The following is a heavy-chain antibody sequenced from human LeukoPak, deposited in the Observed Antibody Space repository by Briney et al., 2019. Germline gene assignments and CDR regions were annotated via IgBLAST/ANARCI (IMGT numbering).Heavy chain of an antibody. V-gene: IGHV1-2*02. CDR1: GYTFTGYY. CDR2: INPNSGGT. J-gene: IGHJ4*02. D-gene: IGHD6-13*01. Sequence: ASVKVSCKASGYTFTGYYMHWVRQAPGQGLEWMGWINPNSGGTNHAHKFQVRVTMTTDTSISTAYMEPSRLRSEDTAVYYCARISGAGNFDYWGQGTLVTVSS. CDR3: ARISGAGNFDY.